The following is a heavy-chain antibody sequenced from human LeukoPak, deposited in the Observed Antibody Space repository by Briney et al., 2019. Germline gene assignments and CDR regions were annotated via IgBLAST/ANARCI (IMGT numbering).Heavy chain of an antibody. D-gene: IGHD3-22*01. V-gene: IGHV3-53*01. CDR3: ASTHYDSSGYYPHSAFDI. CDR2: IYSGGST. Sequence: PGGSLRLSCAASGFTVSSNYMSWVRQAPGKGLEWVSVIYSGGSTYYADSVKGRFTISRDNSKNTLYLQMNSLRAEDTAVYYCASTHYDSSGYYPHSAFDIWGQGTMVTVSS. J-gene: IGHJ3*02. CDR1: GFTVSSNY.